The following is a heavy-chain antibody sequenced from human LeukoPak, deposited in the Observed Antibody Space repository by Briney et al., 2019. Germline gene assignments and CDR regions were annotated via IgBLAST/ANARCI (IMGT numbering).Heavy chain of an antibody. CDR1: VGSISRGGYS. V-gene: IGHV4-30-2*01. D-gene: IGHD2-21*02. J-gene: IGHJ6*02. Sequence: SQTLSLTCAFSVGSISRGGYSGSWIRQPPGKGLEWIGYIYHSGSTYYNPSLKSRVTISVHRSKDQFSLKLSSVTAADTAVYYCARDRAYCGGDCSHGMDVWGQGTTVTVSS. CDR3: ARDRAYCGGDCSHGMDV. CDR2: IYHSGST.